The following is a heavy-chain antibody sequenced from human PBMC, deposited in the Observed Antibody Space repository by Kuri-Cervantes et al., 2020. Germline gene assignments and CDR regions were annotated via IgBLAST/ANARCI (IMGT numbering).Heavy chain of an antibody. CDR1: GGSFSGYY. J-gene: IGHJ4*02. V-gene: IGHV4-34*01. Sequence: SETLSLTCAVYGGSFSGYYWSWIRQPPGKGLEWIGEINHSGSTNYNPSLKSRVTISVDTSKRQFSLRLSSMTAADTAVYYCARLVKNRNFDPYYFDYWGPGTLVTVSS. D-gene: IGHD6-6*01. CDR2: INHSGST. CDR3: ARLVKNRNFDPYYFDY.